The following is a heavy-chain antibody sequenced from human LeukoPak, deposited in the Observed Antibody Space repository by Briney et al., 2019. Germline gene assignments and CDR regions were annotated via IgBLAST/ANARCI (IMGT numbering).Heavy chain of an antibody. CDR3: ARKTCGGDCYQYNWFDP. D-gene: IGHD2-21*02. CDR2: IYYSGST. Sequence: PSETLSLTCTVSGGSISSYYWSWIRQPPGKGLGWIGYIYYSGSTNYNPSLKSRVTISVDTSKNQFSLKLSSVTAADTAVYYCARKTCGGDCYQYNWFDPWGQGTLVTVSS. CDR1: GGSISSYY. J-gene: IGHJ5*02. V-gene: IGHV4-59*08.